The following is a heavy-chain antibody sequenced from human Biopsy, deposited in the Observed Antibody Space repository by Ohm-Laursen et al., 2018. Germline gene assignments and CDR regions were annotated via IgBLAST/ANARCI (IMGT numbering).Heavy chain of an antibody. CDR1: GYSFTSYY. CDR2: INPSGSTT. Sequence: SVKVSCKVSGYSFTSYYMHWVRQAPGQGLEWMGMINPSGSTTSYPQIFQGRVTMTRDTSKSTVYMELGSLRSADTAVYFCARNTGWYGDLYYFDYWGQGTLVTVSS. CDR3: ARNTGWYGDLYYFDY. D-gene: IGHD6-19*01. V-gene: IGHV1-46*01. J-gene: IGHJ4*02.